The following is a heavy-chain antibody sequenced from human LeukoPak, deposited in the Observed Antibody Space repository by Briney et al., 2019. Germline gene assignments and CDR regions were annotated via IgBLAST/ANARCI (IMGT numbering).Heavy chain of an antibody. J-gene: IGHJ4*02. CDR3: ARPSSSSSWIFDH. Sequence: SETLSLTCTVSGGSISSYYWTWIRQPPGKGLEWIGYIYYSGSTNYNPSLTSRVTMSVDTSKNQFSLKLNSVTAADTAVYYCARPSSSSSWIFDHWGQGTLVTVSS. CDR1: GGSISSYY. CDR2: IYYSGST. V-gene: IGHV4-59*08. D-gene: IGHD6-13*01.